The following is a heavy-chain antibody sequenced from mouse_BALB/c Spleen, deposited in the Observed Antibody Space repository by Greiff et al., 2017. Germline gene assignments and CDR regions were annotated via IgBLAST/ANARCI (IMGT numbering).Heavy chain of an antibody. V-gene: IGHV3-6*02. CDR1: GYSITSGYY. J-gene: IGHJ4*01. CDR3: ARWRYDAMDD. Sequence: EVQLQESGPGLVKPSQSLSLTCSVTGYSITSGYYWNWIRQFPGNKLEWMGYISYDGSNNYNPSLKNRISITRDTSKNQFFLKLNSVTTEDTATYYCARWRYDAMDDWGQGTSVTVSS. CDR2: ISYDGSN.